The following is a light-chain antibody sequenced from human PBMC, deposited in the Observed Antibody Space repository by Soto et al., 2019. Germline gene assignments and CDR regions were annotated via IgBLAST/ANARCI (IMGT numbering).Light chain of an antibody. CDR2: GAS. CDR3: QQYSDLPMT. Sequence: ESVLKQSPGTLSLTPGERAILSCRASQTVNNNYLAWCPQKPGQAPRLLIYGASRRATGIPDRFSGSASGTDFTLTISRLEPEDFAVYFCQQYSDLPMTFGQGTRLEIK. V-gene: IGKV3-20*01. CDR1: QTVNNNY. J-gene: IGKJ5*01.